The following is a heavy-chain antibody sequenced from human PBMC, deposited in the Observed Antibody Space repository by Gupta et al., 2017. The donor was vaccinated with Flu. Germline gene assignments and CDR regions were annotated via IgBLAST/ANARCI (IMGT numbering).Heavy chain of an antibody. V-gene: IGHV3-74*03. J-gene: IGHJ4*02. CDR2: LNPDGSST. D-gene: IGHD4-17*01. CDR1: GFTFSSSY. Sequence: EIQLLESGADLVQPGWSLRLSCSASGFTFSSSYLLSVRLAPRMCLVCLSSLNPDGSSTTYAESVKGRFTISRDNAKNTRYLQMNSLGDDDTAVYYCATVTSGCWGQGTLVTVSS. CDR3: ATVTSGC.